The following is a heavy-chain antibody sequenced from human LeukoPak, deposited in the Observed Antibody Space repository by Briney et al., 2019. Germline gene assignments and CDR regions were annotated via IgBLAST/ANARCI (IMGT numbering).Heavy chain of an antibody. CDR1: GFTFSSYA. CDR3: AKDLMGGDIVVVPAGLRGYYFDY. CDR2: ISGSGGST. J-gene: IGHJ4*02. Sequence: GGSLRLSCAASGFTFSSYAMSWVRQAPGKGLEWVSAISGSGGSTYYADSVKGRVTTSRDNSKNTLYLQMNSLRAEDTAVYYCAKDLMGGDIVVVPAGLRGYYFDYWGQGTLVTVSS. V-gene: IGHV3-23*01. D-gene: IGHD2-2*01.